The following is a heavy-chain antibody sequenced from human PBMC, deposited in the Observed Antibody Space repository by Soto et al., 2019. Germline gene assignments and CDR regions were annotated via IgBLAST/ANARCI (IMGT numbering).Heavy chain of an antibody. CDR3: ARGSVDFWSGSQTGNWFDP. D-gene: IGHD3-3*01. CDR1: AGSISSGGYS. J-gene: IGHJ5*02. CDR2: IYHSGST. V-gene: IGHV4-30-2*01. Sequence: PSETLSLTCAVSAGSISSGGYSWSWIRQPPGKGLEWIGYIYHSGSTYYNPSLKSRVTISVDRSKNQFSLKLSSVTAADTAVYYCARGSVDFWSGSQTGNWFDPWGQGTLVTVSS.